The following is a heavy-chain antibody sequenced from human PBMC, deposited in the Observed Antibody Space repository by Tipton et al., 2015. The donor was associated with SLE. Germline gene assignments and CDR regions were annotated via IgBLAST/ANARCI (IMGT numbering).Heavy chain of an antibody. CDR3: AKDIVATTPIYGMDV. D-gene: IGHD5-12*01. CDR2: IWYDGSKK. V-gene: IGHV3-30*18. Sequence: SLRLSCAASGFTFSSYGMHWVRQAPGKGLEWVAVIWYDGSKKYYADSVKGRFTISRDNSKNTLYLQMNSLRAEDTAVYYCAKDIVATTPIYGMDVWGQGTTVTVSS. CDR1: GFTFSSYG. J-gene: IGHJ6*02.